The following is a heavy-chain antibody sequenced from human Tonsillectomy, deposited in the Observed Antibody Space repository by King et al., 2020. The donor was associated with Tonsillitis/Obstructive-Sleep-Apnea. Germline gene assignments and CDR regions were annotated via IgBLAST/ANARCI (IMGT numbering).Heavy chain of an antibody. Sequence: VQLVESGGGLVQPGRSLRLSCTASGFIVKSNYMSWVRQAPGKGLEWVSVIYSGGSTYYADSVKGRFTVSRDNSKNTLYLQMNSLRAEDTAVYYCARGGYEYSDAFDIWGQGTMVTVSS. CDR2: IYSGGST. CDR3: ARGGYEYSDAFDI. CDR1: GFIVKSNY. D-gene: IGHD6-6*01. V-gene: IGHV3-66*01. J-gene: IGHJ3*02.